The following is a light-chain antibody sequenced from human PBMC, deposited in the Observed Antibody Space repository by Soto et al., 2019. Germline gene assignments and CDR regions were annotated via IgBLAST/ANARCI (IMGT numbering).Light chain of an antibody. CDR2: AAS. CDR3: QQYNTYAT. Sequence: DIQMTQSPSTLSASXGDRVTITCRASQSISSWLAWYQQKPGKAPKLLIYAASSLQSGVPSRFSGSGSGSEFNFTITGLQPDDFATYFCQQYNTYATFGQGTRLEI. V-gene: IGKV1-5*01. J-gene: IGKJ5*01. CDR1: QSISSW.